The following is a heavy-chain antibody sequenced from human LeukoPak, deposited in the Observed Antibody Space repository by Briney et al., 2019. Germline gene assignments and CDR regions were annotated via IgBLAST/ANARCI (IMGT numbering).Heavy chain of an antibody. Sequence: PSETLSLTCTVSGGSISSYYWSWIRQPPGKGLEWIGYIYYSGSTNYNPSLKSRVTISVDTSKNQFSLKLSSVTAADTAVYYCARSPTQQQVDYWGQGTLVTVSS. J-gene: IGHJ4*02. V-gene: IGHV4-59*12. CDR3: ARSPTQQQVDY. D-gene: IGHD6-13*01. CDR2: IYYSGST. CDR1: GGSISSYY.